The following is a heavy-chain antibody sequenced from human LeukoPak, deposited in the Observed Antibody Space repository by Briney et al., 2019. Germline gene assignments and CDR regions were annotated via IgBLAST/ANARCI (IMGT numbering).Heavy chain of an antibody. D-gene: IGHD6-19*01. J-gene: IGHJ4*02. CDR1: GFTFSSYA. CDR3: AKDDKGIAVAAY. Sequence: GGSLRLSCAASGFTFSSYAMSWVRQAPGKGLEWVSAISGSGGSTFYADSVKGRFTISRDNSKNTLYLQMNGLRAEDTAVYYCAKDDKGIAVAAYWGQGTLVTVSS. V-gene: IGHV3-23*01. CDR2: ISGSGGST.